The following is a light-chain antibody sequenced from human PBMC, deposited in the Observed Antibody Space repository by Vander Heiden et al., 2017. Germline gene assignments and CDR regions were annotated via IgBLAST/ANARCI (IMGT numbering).Light chain of an antibody. CDR1: QSITNY. CDR3: QQGYGTPFT. Sequence: DIQITQSPSSLSASVGDRVTITCRASQSITNYLISWYQQKPGRAPKLLIYTASSLQSGVPSRFSGSGSGTDFTLTISSLQPEDFATYYCQQGYGTPFTFGPGTKVDLK. V-gene: IGKV1-39*01. CDR2: TAS. J-gene: IGKJ3*01.